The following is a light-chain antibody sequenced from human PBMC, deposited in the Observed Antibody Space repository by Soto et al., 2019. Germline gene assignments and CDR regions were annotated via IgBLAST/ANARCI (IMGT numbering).Light chain of an antibody. Sequence: DIVLTQSPGPLSLSPGERATLSCRASQSVSSKYLSWYQQKPGQPPRALIYGTSIRATGVPERFSGGGSGTDFTLTITSLESEDFAVYYCQQYGSSLFTFAPGTKVESK. CDR1: QSVSSKY. V-gene: IGKV3-20*01. J-gene: IGKJ3*01. CDR2: GTS. CDR3: QQYGSSLFT.